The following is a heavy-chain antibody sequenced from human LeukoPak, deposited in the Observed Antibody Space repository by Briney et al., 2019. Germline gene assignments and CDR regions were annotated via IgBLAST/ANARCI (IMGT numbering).Heavy chain of an antibody. CDR1: GGTFSSYA. CDR3: ARTNYNWNSNPHAMDV. CDR2: IIPIFGTA. J-gene: IGHJ6*02. D-gene: IGHD1-7*01. Sequence: ASVKVSCTASGGTFSSYAISWVRQAPGQGLEWMGGIIPIFGTANYAQKFQGRVTITADESTSTAYMELSSLRSEDTAVYYCARTNYNWNSNPHAMDVWGPGTTVTVSS. V-gene: IGHV1-69*01.